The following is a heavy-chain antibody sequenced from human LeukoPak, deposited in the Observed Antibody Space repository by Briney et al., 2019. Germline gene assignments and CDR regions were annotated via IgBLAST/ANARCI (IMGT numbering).Heavy chain of an antibody. V-gene: IGHV1-2*02. D-gene: IGHD5-18*01. J-gene: IGHJ5*02. Sequence: ASVKVSCKASGYTFTGYYMHWVRQAPGQGLEWMGWINPNSGGTNYAQKFQGRVTMTRDTSISTAYMELSRLRSDDTAVYYCTRDTAMVTGNWFDPWGQGTLVTVSS. CDR1: GYTFTGYY. CDR3: TRDTAMVTGNWFDP. CDR2: INPNSGGT.